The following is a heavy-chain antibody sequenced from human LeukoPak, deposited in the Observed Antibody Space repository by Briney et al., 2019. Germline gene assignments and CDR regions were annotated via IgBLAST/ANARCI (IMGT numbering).Heavy chain of an antibody. Sequence: GGSLRLSCAASGFTFSSYGLNWVRQAPGEGLEWVSYVSPSSTTIYYADSVKGRFTISRDNAKNSPYLQMNSLRAEDTAVYYCAREHTPYGSGCTAAYWGQGTLVTVSS. CDR2: VSPSSTTI. CDR3: AREHTPYGSGCTAAY. D-gene: IGHD6-19*01. J-gene: IGHJ4*02. CDR1: GFTFSSYG. V-gene: IGHV3-48*01.